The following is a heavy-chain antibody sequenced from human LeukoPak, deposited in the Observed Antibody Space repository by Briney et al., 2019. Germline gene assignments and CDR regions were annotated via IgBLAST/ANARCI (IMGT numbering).Heavy chain of an antibody. CDR1: GYTFTGYY. Sequence: ASVKVSCKASGYTFTGYYMHWVRQAPGQGLEWMGWINPNSGGTNYAQKFQGRVTMTRDTSISTAYMELSRLRSDDTAVNYCARDMSPWSGYYSWGQGTLVTVSS. D-gene: IGHD3-3*01. V-gene: IGHV1-2*02. CDR3: ARDMSPWSGYYS. CDR2: INPNSGGT. J-gene: IGHJ4*02.